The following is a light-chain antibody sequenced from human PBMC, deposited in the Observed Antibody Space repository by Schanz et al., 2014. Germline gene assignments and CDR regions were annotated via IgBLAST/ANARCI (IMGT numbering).Light chain of an antibody. Sequence: EFVLTQSPGTLSLSPGERATLSCRASQSVNGRFLAWYQQKPGQAPRLLIDNASKRATGIPDRFSGSGSGTDFTLSISILEPEDFAVYYCQQFGSAPLTFGAGTKVEIK. V-gene: IGKV3-20*01. J-gene: IGKJ4*01. CDR2: NAS. CDR1: QSVNGRF. CDR3: QQFGSAPLT.